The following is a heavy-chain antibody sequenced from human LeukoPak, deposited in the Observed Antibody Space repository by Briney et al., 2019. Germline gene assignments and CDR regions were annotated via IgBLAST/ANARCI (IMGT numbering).Heavy chain of an antibody. V-gene: IGHV4-39*07. D-gene: IGHD3-3*01. CDR2: IYYSGST. Sequence: SETLSLTCTVSGGSISSSSYYWGWIRQPPGKGLEWIGSIYYSGSTYYNPSLKSRVTISVDTSKNQFSLKLSSVTAADTAVYYCARDRFRSGYSYYYYYMDVWGKGTTVTVSS. J-gene: IGHJ6*03. CDR1: GGSISSSSYY. CDR3: ARDRFRSGYSYYYYYMDV.